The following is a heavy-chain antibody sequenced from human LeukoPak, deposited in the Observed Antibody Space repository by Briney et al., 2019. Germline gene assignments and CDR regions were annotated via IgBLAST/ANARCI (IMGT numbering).Heavy chain of an antibody. CDR1: GFTFSSYS. J-gene: IGHJ6*03. CDR2: ISSSSSTI. D-gene: IGHD3-16*02. Sequence: GGSLRLSCAASGFTFSSYSMNWVRQAPGKGLEWVSYISSSSSTIYYADSVKGRFTISRDNAKNSLYLQMNSLRAEDTAVYYCARGRSGYMDVWGKGTTVTVSS. V-gene: IGHV3-48*01. CDR3: ARGRSGYMDV.